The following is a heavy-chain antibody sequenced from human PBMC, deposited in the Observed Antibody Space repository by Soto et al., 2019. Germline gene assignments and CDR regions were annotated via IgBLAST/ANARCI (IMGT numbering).Heavy chain of an antibody. J-gene: IGHJ6*03. D-gene: IGHD2-2*01. CDR2: ISGSGGST. Sequence: GGSLRLSGAASGFTFSSYAMSWVRQAPGKGLEWVSAISGSGGSTYYADSVKGRFTISRDNSKNTPYLQMNSLRAEDTAVYYCAGGVVPAAMSYYYMDVWGKGTTVTVSS. V-gene: IGHV3-23*01. CDR3: AGGVVPAAMSYYYMDV. CDR1: GFTFSSYA.